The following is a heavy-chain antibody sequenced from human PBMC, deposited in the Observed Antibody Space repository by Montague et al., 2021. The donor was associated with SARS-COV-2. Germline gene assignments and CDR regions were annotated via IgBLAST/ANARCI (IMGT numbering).Heavy chain of an antibody. CDR2: IYYSGNT. V-gene: IGHV4-39*03. CDR1: GASIGRSTYY. CDR3: GSDTTAYFRFDY. D-gene: IGHD3-22*01. J-gene: IGHJ4*02. Sequence: SETLSLTCTVSGASIGRSTYYWGWIRQPPGKDLDGIGTIYYSGNTHYNPSRRSRITISIYTSKNQVSLRLTSVTAADTAFYYCGSDTTAYFRFDYWGRGTLISVSP.